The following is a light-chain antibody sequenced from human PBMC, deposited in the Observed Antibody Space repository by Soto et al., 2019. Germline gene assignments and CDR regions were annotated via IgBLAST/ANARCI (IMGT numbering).Light chain of an antibody. CDR3: CSYAGSGTVV. Sequence: QSALTQPASVSGSLGQSISISCTGTSSDIGSYNLVSWYQQYPGKAPKLMILEVSERPSGVSNRFSGSKSGDTASLTISGLQAEDEADYYCCSYAGSGTVVFGGGTKLTVL. CDR2: EVS. V-gene: IGLV2-23*02. J-gene: IGLJ3*02. CDR1: SSDIGSYNL.